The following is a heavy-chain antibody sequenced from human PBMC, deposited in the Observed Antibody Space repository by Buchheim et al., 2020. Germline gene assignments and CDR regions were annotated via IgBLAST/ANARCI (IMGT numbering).Heavy chain of an antibody. V-gene: IGHV3-53*01. CDR1: GFMMSGNY. D-gene: IGHD5-12*01. Sequence: EVQLVESGGGVIQPGGSLRLSCVASGFMMSGNYMSWVRQAPGKGLEWVSVIFSDGTTHYADSVKGRFTISRDFSKNTVYLQMNSLRADDTAVYSCARDLAGFRGLSGWGQGTL. J-gene: IGHJ4*02. CDR2: IFSDGTT. CDR3: ARDLAGFRGLSG.